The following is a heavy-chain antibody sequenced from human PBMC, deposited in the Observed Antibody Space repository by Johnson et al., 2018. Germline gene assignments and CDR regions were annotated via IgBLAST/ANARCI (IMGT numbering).Heavy chain of an antibody. V-gene: IGHV4-30-4*01. D-gene: IGHD6-6*01. CDR3: ASGALDYSTSFGYYYYMDV. CDR1: GGSVTSSDYY. Sequence: QVQLQESGPGLVKPSQTLSLTCTVSGGSVTSSDYYWSWIRQPPGRGLEWIGYIYYSGHAYYNPSLKSRVTISVDTSKNQFSLELSSVTAADTAVYYCASGALDYSTSFGYYYYMDVWGKGTTVTVSS. J-gene: IGHJ6*03. CDR2: IYYSGHA.